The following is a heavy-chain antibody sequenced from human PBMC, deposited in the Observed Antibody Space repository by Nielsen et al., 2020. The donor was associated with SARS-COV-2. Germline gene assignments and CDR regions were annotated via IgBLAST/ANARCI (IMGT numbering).Heavy chain of an antibody. Sequence: SLSLTCTLSAGSTSSGGYYWSWIRHHPGKGLEWIGYIYFSGRTCYNPSLKSRVTISVDTAKNQFSLSLRSVTAADTAVYYCARESSGYDHYNYGMDVWGQGTTVTVSS. D-gene: IGHD5-12*01. CDR1: AGSTSSGGYY. J-gene: IGHJ6*02. CDR2: IYFSGRT. CDR3: ARESSGYDHYNYGMDV. V-gene: IGHV4-31*03.